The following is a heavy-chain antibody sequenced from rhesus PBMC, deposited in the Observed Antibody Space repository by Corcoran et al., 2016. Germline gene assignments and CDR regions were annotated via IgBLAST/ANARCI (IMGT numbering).Heavy chain of an antibody. CDR3: ARSLRYYSGSYYPDFDY. Sequence: QVQLQESGPGVVKASETLSLTCAVSGGSISGYYLWSWIRQPPGKGLEWIGYIYGGSGSTSYNPSLKSRDIISIDTSKNQFSLKVNSVTAADTAVYYCARSLRYYSGSYYPDFDYWGQGVLVTVSS. J-gene: IGHJ4*01. CDR1: GGSISGYYL. V-gene: IGHV4-143*01. CDR2: IYGGSGST. D-gene: IGHD3-16*01.